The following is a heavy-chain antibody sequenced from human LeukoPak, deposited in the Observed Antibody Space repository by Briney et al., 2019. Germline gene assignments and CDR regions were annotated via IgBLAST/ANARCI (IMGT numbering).Heavy chain of an antibody. CDR1: GFTFRSYA. D-gene: IGHD4-17*01. Sequence: GGSLRLSCAASGFTFRSYAMNWVRQAPGKGLEWVSAISGSGSATYYADSVKGRFTISRDNSKNTLYLQMNSLRAEDTAVYYCAKDQYGEAFDIWGPGTMVTVPS. CDR3: AKDQYGEAFDI. CDR2: ISGSGSAT. V-gene: IGHV3-23*01. J-gene: IGHJ3*02.